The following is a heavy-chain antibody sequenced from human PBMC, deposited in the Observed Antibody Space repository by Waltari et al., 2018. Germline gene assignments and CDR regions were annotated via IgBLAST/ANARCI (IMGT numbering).Heavy chain of an antibody. CDR3: ARDSSSWFRYYYYGMDV. Sequence: QVQLQQWGAGLLKPSETLSLTCAVYGGSFSGYYWSWIRQPPGKGLAWIGEINHSGSTNYNPALKLRVTISGDTSKNQFSLKLSSVTAADTAVYYCARDSSSWFRYYYYGMDVWGQGTTVTVSS. V-gene: IGHV4-34*01. CDR2: INHSGST. J-gene: IGHJ6*02. CDR1: GGSFSGYY. D-gene: IGHD6-13*01.